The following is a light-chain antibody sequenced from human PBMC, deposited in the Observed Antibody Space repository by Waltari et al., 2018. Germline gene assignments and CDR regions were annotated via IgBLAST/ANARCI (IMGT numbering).Light chain of an antibody. J-gene: IGLJ2*01. CDR3: SAHSASSTHVL. Sequence: QSALTQPASVSGSPGQSITIPCPGTHRYIGAYNHVFWYQQYPGTAPKLIIYDVNSRPSGISVRFSGSKSGNTASLTISGLQAEDEADYYCSAHSASSTHVLFGGGTKLTVL. CDR2: DVN. CDR1: HRYIGAYNH. V-gene: IGLV2-14*03.